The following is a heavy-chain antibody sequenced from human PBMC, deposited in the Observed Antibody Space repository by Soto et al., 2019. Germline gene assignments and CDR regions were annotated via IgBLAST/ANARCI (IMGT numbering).Heavy chain of an antibody. CDR3: ASDSSSWTRNYYYYYGMDV. CDR1: GYSFTSYW. CDR2: IDPSDSDT. D-gene: IGHD6-13*01. J-gene: IGHJ6*02. V-gene: IGHV5-10-1*04. Sequence: GESLKISCKGSGYSFTSYWISWVRQMPGKGLEWMGSIDPSDSDTNYSPSFQGQVTISADKSISTAYLQWSSLKASDTAMYYCASDSSSWTRNYYYYYGMDVWGQGTTVTVSS.